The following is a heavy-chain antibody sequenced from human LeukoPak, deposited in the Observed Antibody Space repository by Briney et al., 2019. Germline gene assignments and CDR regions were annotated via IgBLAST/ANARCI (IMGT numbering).Heavy chain of an antibody. CDR3: ARGRGSGWYGGSYFDY. CDR1: GYIFTGYY. Sequence: GASVKVSCKASGYIFTGYYMHWVRQAPGQGLEWMGWINPNSGGTNYAQKFQGRVTMTRDTSISTAYMELSRLRSDDTAVYYCARGRGSGWYGGSYFDYWGQGTLVTVSS. J-gene: IGHJ4*02. D-gene: IGHD6-19*01. CDR2: INPNSGGT. V-gene: IGHV1-2*02.